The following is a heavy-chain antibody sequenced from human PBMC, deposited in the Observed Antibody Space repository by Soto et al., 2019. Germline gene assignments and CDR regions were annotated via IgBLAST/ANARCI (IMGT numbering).Heavy chain of an antibody. CDR1: GFTFSSYG. Sequence: VQLVESGGGVVQPGRSLRLSCAASGFTFSSYGMHWVSQAPGKGLEWVAVISYDGSNKYYADSVKGRFTISRDNSKNTPYLKMNSLRAEDTAVYYCAKGYQYCSCDSCYSTYDMRVCGQGTTVTVYS. CDR2: ISYDGSNK. D-gene: IGHD2-15*01. CDR3: AKGYQYCSCDSCYSTYDMRV. V-gene: IGHV3-30*18. J-gene: IGHJ6*02.